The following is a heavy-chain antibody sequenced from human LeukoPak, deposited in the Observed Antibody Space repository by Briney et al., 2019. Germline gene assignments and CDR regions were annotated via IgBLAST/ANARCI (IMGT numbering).Heavy chain of an antibody. D-gene: IGHD3-10*02. CDR3: AELGITMIGGV. CDR2: ISSSGSTI. V-gene: IGHV3-48*04. CDR1: GFTFSSYS. Sequence: GGSLRLSSAGSGFTFSSYSMNWVRQAPGKGLEWVAYISSSGSTIYYADSVKGRFTISRDNAKNSLYLQMNSLRAEDTAVYYCAELGITMIGGVWGKGTTVTISS. J-gene: IGHJ6*04.